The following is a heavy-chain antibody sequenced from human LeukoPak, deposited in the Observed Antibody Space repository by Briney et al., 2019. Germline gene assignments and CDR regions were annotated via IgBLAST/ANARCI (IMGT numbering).Heavy chain of an antibody. Sequence: GRSVSLLCGASGFTFDDYVMHGVRQATGKGLEWVSLISGDGGSTYYADSVKGRFTISRDNSKNPLYLQMNSLRTEDTALYYCAKAGYAKTYYYDSSGYYYDVSCDYWGQGTLVTVSS. J-gene: IGHJ4*02. D-gene: IGHD3-22*01. CDR1: GFTFDDYV. CDR3: AKAGYAKTYYYDSSGYYYDVSCDY. V-gene: IGHV3-43*02. CDR2: ISGDGGST.